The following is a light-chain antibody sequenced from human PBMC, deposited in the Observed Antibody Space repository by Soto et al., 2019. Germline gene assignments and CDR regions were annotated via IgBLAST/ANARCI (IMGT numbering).Light chain of an antibody. J-gene: IGKJ1*01. Sequence: EIVLTQSSGTLSLSPGERATLSCRASQSVSSSYLAWYQQKPGQAPRLLIYGASSRATGIPDRFSGSGSGTDFTLTISSLQAEDVAVFYCQQYYSTPLTFGQGTKVDI. CDR1: QSVSSSY. V-gene: IGKV3-20*01. CDR2: GAS. CDR3: QQYYSTPLT.